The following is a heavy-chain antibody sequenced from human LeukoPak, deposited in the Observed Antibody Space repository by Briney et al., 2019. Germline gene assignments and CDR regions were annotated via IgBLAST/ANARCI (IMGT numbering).Heavy chain of an antibody. CDR3: ARDQDNSGPLFDY. V-gene: IGHV3-7*05. CDR1: GFTFSTNW. Sequence: GGSLRLSCAASGFTFSTNWMSWVRQAAGKGLELVANINEDGNARAYVDSVKGRFTISRDNAKNSLYLQMSSLRAEDTAVYYCARDQDNSGPLFDYWGQGTLVTVSS. CDR2: INEDGNAR. D-gene: IGHD3-22*01. J-gene: IGHJ4*02.